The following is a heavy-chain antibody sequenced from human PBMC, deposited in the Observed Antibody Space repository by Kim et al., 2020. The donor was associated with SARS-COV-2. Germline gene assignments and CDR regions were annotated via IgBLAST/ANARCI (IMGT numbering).Heavy chain of an antibody. Sequence: DSVKVSCKASGYTFTGYYMHWVRQAPGQGLEWMAWIDPNTGGTKYAQNFLGRVTMTRDTSISTAYMELSSLRSDDTAVYYCARGSTTTGTTRPSDYWGQG. V-gene: IGHV1-2*02. J-gene: IGHJ4*02. CDR1: GYTFTGYY. CDR2: IDPNTGGT. D-gene: IGHD1-1*01. CDR3: ARGSTTTGTTRPSDY.